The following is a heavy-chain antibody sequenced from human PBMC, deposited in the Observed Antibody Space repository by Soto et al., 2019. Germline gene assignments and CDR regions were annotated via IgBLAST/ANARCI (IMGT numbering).Heavy chain of an antibody. CDR3: AKSTKTDCSGGSCYFDY. CDR1: GFTFSSYA. J-gene: IGHJ4*02. CDR2: ISGSGGST. D-gene: IGHD2-15*01. Sequence: GGSLRLSCAASGFTFSSYAMSWVRQAPGKGLEWVSAISGSGGSTYYADSVKGRFTISRDNSKNTLYLQMNSLRAEDTAVYYCAKSTKTDCSGGSCYFDYWGQGTLVTVSS. V-gene: IGHV3-23*01.